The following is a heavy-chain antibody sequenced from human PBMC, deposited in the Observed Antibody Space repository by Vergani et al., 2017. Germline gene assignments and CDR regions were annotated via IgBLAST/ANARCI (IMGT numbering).Heavy chain of an antibody. CDR3: ARQRVGALELDY. CDR1: GGSISSSSYY. Sequence: QLQLQESGPGLAKPSETLSLTCTVSGGSISSSSYYWGWIRQPPGKGLEWIGSIYYSGSTYYNPSLKSRVTISVDTSKNQFSLKLSSVTAADTAVYYCARQRVGALELDYWGQGTLVTVSS. V-gene: IGHV4-39*01. D-gene: IGHD1-26*01. CDR2: IYYSGST. J-gene: IGHJ4*02.